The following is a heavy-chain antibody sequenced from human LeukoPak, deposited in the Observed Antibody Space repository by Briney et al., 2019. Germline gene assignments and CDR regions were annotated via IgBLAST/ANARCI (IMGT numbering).Heavy chain of an antibody. J-gene: IGHJ6*02. D-gene: IGHD4-11*01. CDR1: GYTFTGYY. Sequence: ASVKVSCKASGYTFTGYYMHWVRQAPGQGLEWMGWINPNSGGTNYAQKFQGRVTMTRDTSITTAYMELSRLTSDDTAVYYCAIDRMTTITTAYYYGMDVWGQGTTVTVSS. CDR2: INPNSGGT. CDR3: AIDRMTTITTAYYYGMDV. V-gene: IGHV1-2*02.